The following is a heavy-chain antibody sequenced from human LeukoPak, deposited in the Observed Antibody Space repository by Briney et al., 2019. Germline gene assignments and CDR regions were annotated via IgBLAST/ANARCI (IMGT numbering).Heavy chain of an antibody. CDR1: GFTFSTCA. D-gene: IGHD5/OR15-5a*01. V-gene: IGHV3-64*01. J-gene: IGHJ5*02. CDR2: IRGNGDST. CDR3: AREVSAGNWFDP. Sequence: PGGSLRLSCAASGFTFSTCAMHWVRQAPGKGLEYVAAIRGNGDSTYYANSVKGRFTISRDNSKNTLYLQMGSLRPEDMAVYYCAREVSAGNWFDPWGQGTLVTVSS.